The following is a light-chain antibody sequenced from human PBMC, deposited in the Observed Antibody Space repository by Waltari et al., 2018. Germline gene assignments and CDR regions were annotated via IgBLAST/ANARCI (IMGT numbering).Light chain of an antibody. V-gene: IGKV4-1*01. Sequence: EIVMTQSPATLSVSPGERATINCKSSQSVLYSSNNKNYLAWYQQRPGQPPKLLIYWASTRESGVPDRFSGSGSGTDFTLTISSLQTEDVAVYYCQQHYISRTFGQGTKVQIK. J-gene: IGKJ1*01. CDR3: QQHYISRT. CDR2: WAS. CDR1: QSVLYSSNNKNY.